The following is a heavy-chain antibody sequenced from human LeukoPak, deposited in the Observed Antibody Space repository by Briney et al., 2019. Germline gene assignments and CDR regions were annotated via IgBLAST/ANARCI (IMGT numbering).Heavy chain of an antibody. CDR3: ARHVRSGYNLLDY. CDR2: IYFSGSS. V-gene: IGHV4-59*08. CDR1: GGSISNYY. D-gene: IGHD5-24*01. J-gene: IGHJ4*02. Sequence: PSETLSLTCTVSGGSISNYYWSWIRQSPGQGLEWIGYIYFSGSSNYNPSLKSRVTMSVDTSKNQFSLRLNSVTAANTAVYYCARHVRSGYNLLDYWGQGTLVTVSS.